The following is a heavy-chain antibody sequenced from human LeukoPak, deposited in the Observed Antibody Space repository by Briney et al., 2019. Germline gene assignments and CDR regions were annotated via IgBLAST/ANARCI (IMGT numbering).Heavy chain of an antibody. D-gene: IGHD2-2*01. J-gene: IGHJ6*04. Sequence: SETLSLTCAVYGGSFSGYYWSWIRQPPGKGLEWIGEINHSGSTNYNPSLKSRVTISVDTSKNQFSLKLSSGTAADTAVYYCARGPVVVPAAIGYYYYGMDVWGKGTTVTVSS. V-gene: IGHV4-34*01. CDR1: GGSFSGYY. CDR2: INHSGST. CDR3: ARGPVVVPAAIGYYYYGMDV.